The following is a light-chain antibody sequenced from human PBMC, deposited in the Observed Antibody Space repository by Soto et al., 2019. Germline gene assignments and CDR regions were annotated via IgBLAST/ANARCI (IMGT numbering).Light chain of an antibody. CDR1: QSISAW. V-gene: IGKV1-5*03. Sequence: DIQMTQSPSTLSASVGDRVTITCRASQSISAWLAWYQQKPGKAPKFLIYKASNLESGVPSRFSGSGSGTEFTLTISSLQPDDFATYYCQQYSSSWTFGQGTKVDIK. J-gene: IGKJ1*01. CDR3: QQYSSSWT. CDR2: KAS.